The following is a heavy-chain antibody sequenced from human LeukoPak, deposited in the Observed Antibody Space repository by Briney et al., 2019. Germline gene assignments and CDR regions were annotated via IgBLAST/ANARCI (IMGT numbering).Heavy chain of an antibody. D-gene: IGHD3-9*01. V-gene: IGHV3-23*01. CDR1: GFIFTNYF. Sequence: SGGSLRLSCAASGFIFTNYFMSWVRQAPGKGLEWVSTITNSGDSTYYVDSVKGRFTISRDNSKNTLYLQMNSLRAEDTAKYYCTKDYCGKFCSAVWGQGTTVTVSS. J-gene: IGHJ6*02. CDR3: TKDYCGKFCSAV. CDR2: ITNSGDST.